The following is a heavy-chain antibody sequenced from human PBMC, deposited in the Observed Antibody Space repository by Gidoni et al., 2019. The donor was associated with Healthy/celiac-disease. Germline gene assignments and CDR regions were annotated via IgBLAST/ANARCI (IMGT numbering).Heavy chain of an antibody. Sequence: VGRIKSKTDGGTTDYAAPVKGRFTISRDDSKNTLYLQMNSLKTEDTAVYYCTTDPILRLPDKSYGMDVWCQGTTVTVSS. CDR2: IKSKTDGGTT. CDR3: TTDPILRLPDKSYGMDV. J-gene: IGHJ6*02. D-gene: IGHD3-3*01. V-gene: IGHV3-15*01.